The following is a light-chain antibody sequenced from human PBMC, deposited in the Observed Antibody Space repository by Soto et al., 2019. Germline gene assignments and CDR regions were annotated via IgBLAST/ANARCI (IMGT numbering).Light chain of an antibody. V-gene: IGLV2-14*01. CDR3: ASYRRTRLV. Sequence: QSVLTQPASVSGSPGQSITISCTGTSGDIGGYNYVSWYQQHPGEAPKLMIYEVTNRPSGVSDRFSGSKSGNTASLTISGLQVKDEADYYCASYRRTRLVFGGGTQLTVL. CDR2: EVT. J-gene: IGLJ2*01. CDR1: SGDIGGYNY.